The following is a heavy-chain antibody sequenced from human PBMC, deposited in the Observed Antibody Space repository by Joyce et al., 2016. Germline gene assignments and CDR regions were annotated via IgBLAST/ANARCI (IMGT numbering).Heavy chain of an antibody. V-gene: IGHV5-51*01. Sequence: EVQLVQSGAEVKKHGESLKISCKGSGYSFTSYWIGWGRQMPGKGLEWMGLIYPGDSDSRYSPAFQGQVTISVDKFINTAYLQWSSLKASDTAMYYCARQSGYYDTSGPINAFDIWGQGTMVTVSS. D-gene: IGHD3-22*01. J-gene: IGHJ3*02. CDR2: IYPGDSDS. CDR1: GYSFTSYW. CDR3: ARQSGYYDTSGPINAFDI.